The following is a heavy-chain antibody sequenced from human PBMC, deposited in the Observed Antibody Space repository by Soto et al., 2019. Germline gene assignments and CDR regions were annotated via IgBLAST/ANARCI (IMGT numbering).Heavy chain of an antibody. J-gene: IGHJ4*02. Sequence: GGSLRLSCAASGFTFSSYAMSWVRQAPGKGLEWVSSITGSGGSTYYANSVKGRFTISRDNSKNTLYLQMNSLRAEDTAVYYCAKDVEGVPYYFDYWGQGTLVTVSS. CDR2: ITGSGGST. V-gene: IGHV3-23*01. CDR1: GFTFSSYA. D-gene: IGHD2-2*01. CDR3: AKDVEGVPYYFDY.